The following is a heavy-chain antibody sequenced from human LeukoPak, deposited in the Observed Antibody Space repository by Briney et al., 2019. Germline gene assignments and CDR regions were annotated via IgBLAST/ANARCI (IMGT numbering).Heavy chain of an antibody. D-gene: IGHD3-9*01. CDR1: GDSVSSSSAA. CDR3: ARDAAPNHYDILTGYYMDV. Sequence: SQTLSLTCAISGDSVSSSSAAWNWIRQSPSRGLERLGRTYYRSKWYNDYAVSVKSRITINPDTSKNQFSLQLNSVTPEDTAVYYCARDAAPNHYDILTGYYMDVWGKGTTVTVSS. V-gene: IGHV6-1*01. J-gene: IGHJ6*03. CDR2: TYYRSKWYN.